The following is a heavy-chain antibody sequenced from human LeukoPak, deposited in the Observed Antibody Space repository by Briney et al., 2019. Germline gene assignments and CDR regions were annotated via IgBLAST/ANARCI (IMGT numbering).Heavy chain of an antibody. CDR3: ARHRYYYDSSGYYSGFDAFDI. Sequence: GESLKISCKGSGNSFNNYWIAWVRQMPGKGLEWMGIIYPGDSDTRYSPSFQGQVTISADKSISTAYLQWSSLKASDTAMYYCARHRYYYDSSGYYSGFDAFDIWGQGTMVTVSS. CDR2: IYPGDSDT. J-gene: IGHJ3*02. V-gene: IGHV5-51*01. D-gene: IGHD3-22*01. CDR1: GNSFNNYW.